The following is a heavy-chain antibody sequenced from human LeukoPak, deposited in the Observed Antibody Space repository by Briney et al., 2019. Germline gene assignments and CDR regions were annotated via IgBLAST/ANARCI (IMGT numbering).Heavy chain of an antibody. CDR2: ISSSGSTI. V-gene: IGHV3-48*03. J-gene: IGHJ4*02. Sequence: GGSLRLSCAASGFTFSSYEMNWVRQAPGQGLEWVSYISSSGSTIYYADSVKGRFTISRDNAKNSLYLQMNSLRAEDTAVYYCARDPGPPYYFDYWGQGTLVTVSS. CDR3: ARDPGPPYYFDY. CDR1: GFTFSSYE.